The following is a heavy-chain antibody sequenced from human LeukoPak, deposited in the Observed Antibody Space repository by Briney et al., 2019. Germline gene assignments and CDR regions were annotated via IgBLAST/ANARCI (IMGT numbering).Heavy chain of an antibody. CDR3: AKDLAEAATSYGMDV. CDR1: GFIFRSFA. CDR2: VSGSGGTT. J-gene: IGHJ6*02. D-gene: IGHD2-15*01. Sequence: GGSLRLSCAATGFIFRSFAMSWVRQVPGKGLEWVSAVSGSGGTTYYAGSVKGRFTISRDNSKSTVYLQINNLRTEDTATYYCAKDLAEAATSYGMDVWGHGTSVTVSS. V-gene: IGHV3-23*01.